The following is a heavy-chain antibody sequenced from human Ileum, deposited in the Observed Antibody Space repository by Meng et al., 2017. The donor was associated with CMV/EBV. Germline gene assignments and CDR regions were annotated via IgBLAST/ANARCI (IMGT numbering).Heavy chain of an antibody. CDR3: ARMGYCSSTSCSDIPEYLQH. CDR1: GYTFTGYY. J-gene: IGHJ1*01. Sequence: ASVKVSCKASGYTFTGYYMHWVRQAPGEGLEWMGWINPNSGGTNYAQKLQGRVTMTRDTSISTAYMELSRLRSDDTAVYYRARMGYCSSTSCSDIPEYLQHWGQGTLVTVSS. V-gene: IGHV1-2*02. D-gene: IGHD2-2*01. CDR2: INPNSGGT.